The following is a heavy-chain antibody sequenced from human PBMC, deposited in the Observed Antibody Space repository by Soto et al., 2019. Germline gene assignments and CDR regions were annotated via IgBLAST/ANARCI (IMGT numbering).Heavy chain of an antibody. J-gene: IGHJ4*02. CDR2: ISSSSSYI. V-gene: IGHV3-21*01. CDR3: ARGGIAVAGYYFDY. CDR1: GFTFSSYS. D-gene: IGHD6-19*01. Sequence: PGGSLRLSCAASGFTFSSYSMNCVRQAPGKGLEWVSSISSSSSYIYYADSVKGRFTISRDNAKNSLYLQMNSLRAEDTAVYYCARGGIAVAGYYFDYWGQGTLVTVSS.